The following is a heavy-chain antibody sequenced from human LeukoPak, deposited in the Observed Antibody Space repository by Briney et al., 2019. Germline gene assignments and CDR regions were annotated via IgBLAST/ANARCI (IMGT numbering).Heavy chain of an antibody. Sequence: GGSLRLSCAASGFTVSSNYTSWVRQAPGKGLEWVSVIYSGGSTYYADSVKGRFTISRDNSKNTLYLQMNSLRAEDTAVYYCARAGDSSGYWIFQHWGQGTLVTVSS. D-gene: IGHD3-22*01. CDR2: IYSGGST. J-gene: IGHJ1*01. CDR1: GFTVSSNY. CDR3: ARAGDSSGYWIFQH. V-gene: IGHV3-66*01.